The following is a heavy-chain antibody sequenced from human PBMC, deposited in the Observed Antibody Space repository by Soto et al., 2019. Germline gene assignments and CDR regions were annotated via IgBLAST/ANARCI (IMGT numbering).Heavy chain of an antibody. CDR3: AKDPAVAGPFDY. J-gene: IGHJ4*02. V-gene: IGHV3-30*18. D-gene: IGHD6-19*01. CDR2: ISYDGSNK. Sequence: GESLKISCAASGFTFSSYGMHWVRQAPGKGLEWVAVISYDGSNKYYADSVKGRFTISRDNSKNTLYLQMNSLGAEDTAVYYCAKDPAVAGPFDYWGQGTLVTVSS. CDR1: GFTFSSYG.